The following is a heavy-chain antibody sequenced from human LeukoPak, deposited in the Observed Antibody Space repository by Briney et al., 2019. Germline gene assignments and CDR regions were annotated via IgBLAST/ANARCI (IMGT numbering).Heavy chain of an antibody. CDR2: INPNSGGT. D-gene: IGHD5-12*01. V-gene: IGHV1-2*02. CDR1: GHTLAELS. Sequence: WASVKVSFKVSGHTLAELSMHWVRQAPGKGLEWMGWINPNSGGTNYAQKFQGRVTMTRDTSISTAYMELSRLRSDDTAVYYCARGSLRWLQLSDDAFDIWGQGTMVTVSS. J-gene: IGHJ3*02. CDR3: ARGSLRWLQLSDDAFDI.